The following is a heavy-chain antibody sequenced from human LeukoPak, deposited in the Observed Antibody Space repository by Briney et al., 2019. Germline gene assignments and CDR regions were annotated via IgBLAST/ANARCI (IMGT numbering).Heavy chain of an antibody. V-gene: IGHV5-51*01. Sequence: PGESLKISCKGSGYSFTSYWIGWVRQMPGKGLEWMGIIYPGDSDTRYSPSFQGQVTISADKSISTAYLQWSSLKASDTAMYYCARQILYSSSSRAGWFDPWGQGTLVTVSS. J-gene: IGHJ5*02. CDR2: IYPGDSDT. CDR1: GYSFTSYW. CDR3: ARQILYSSSSRAGWFDP. D-gene: IGHD6-6*01.